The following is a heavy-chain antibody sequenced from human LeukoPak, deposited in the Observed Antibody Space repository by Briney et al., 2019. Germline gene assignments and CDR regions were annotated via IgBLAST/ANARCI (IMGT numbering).Heavy chain of an antibody. CDR1: GASISSYY. J-gene: IGHJ6*03. CDR2: IYSSRS. Sequence: PSETLSLTCTVSGASISSYYWSWIRQPAGKGLEWIGRIYSSRSIYNPSLKSRVTMSVDTSKNQFSLKLSSVTAADTAVYFCARGRVSSSTWYSTYYYYFYMDLWGKGTTVTVSS. D-gene: IGHD6-13*01. CDR3: ARGRVSSSTWYSTYYYYFYMDL. V-gene: IGHV4-4*07.